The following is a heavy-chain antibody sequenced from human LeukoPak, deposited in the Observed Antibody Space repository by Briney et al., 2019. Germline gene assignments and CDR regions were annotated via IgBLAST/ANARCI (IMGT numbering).Heavy chain of an antibody. Sequence: GGSLRLSCAASGFTFSSYGMHWVRQAPGKGLEWVAVIWYDGSNKYYADSVKGRFTISRDNSKNTLYLQMNSLRAEDTAVYYCAREMATTYFDYWGQGTLVTASS. CDR1: GFTFSSYG. CDR2: IWYDGSNK. J-gene: IGHJ4*02. D-gene: IGHD5-24*01. CDR3: AREMATTYFDY. V-gene: IGHV3-33*01.